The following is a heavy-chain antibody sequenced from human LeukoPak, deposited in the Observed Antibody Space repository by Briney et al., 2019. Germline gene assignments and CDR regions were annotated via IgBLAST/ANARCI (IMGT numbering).Heavy chain of an antibody. J-gene: IGHJ4*02. V-gene: IGHV3-53*01. CDR1: GFTVSSNS. CDR2: IYSGGST. Sequence: PGGSLRLSCAASGFTVSSNSMSWVREAPGKGLEWVSVIYSGGSTYYADSVKGRFTISRDNSKNTLYLQMNSLRAEVTAVYYCARDPEVDTAMVTLGDWGQGTLVTVSS. D-gene: IGHD5-18*01. CDR3: ARDPEVDTAMVTLGD.